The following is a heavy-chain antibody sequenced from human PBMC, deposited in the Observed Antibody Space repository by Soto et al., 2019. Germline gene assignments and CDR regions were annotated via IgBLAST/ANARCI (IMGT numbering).Heavy chain of an antibody. V-gene: IGHV3-15*07. D-gene: IGHD3-3*01. CDR2: IKSKTDGGTT. CDR3: TSETYYDFWSGYYYQGYFDY. J-gene: IGHJ4*02. Sequence: EVQLVESGGGLVKPGGSLRLSCAASGFTFSNAWMNWVRQAPGKGLEWVGRIKSKTDGGTTDYAAPVKGRFTTSRDDSKNTLYLQMNSLKTEDTAVYYCTSETYYDFWSGYYYQGYFDYWGQGTLVTVSS. CDR1: GFTFSNAW.